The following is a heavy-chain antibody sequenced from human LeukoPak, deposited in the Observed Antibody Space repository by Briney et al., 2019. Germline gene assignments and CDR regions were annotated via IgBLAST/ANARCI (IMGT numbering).Heavy chain of an antibody. CDR3: ARDPNGDYIGAFEF. CDR1: GFTFSNYA. D-gene: IGHD4-17*01. V-gene: IGHV3-23*01. Sequence: PGGSLRLPCAASGFTFSNYAVMWVRQAPGQGLEWVSAITSGGAPRYADSVKGRFTISRDNSKNTLYLQMNSLRVEDTAQYFCARDPNGDYIGAFEFWGQGTGVTVSS. CDR2: ITSGGAP. J-gene: IGHJ3*01.